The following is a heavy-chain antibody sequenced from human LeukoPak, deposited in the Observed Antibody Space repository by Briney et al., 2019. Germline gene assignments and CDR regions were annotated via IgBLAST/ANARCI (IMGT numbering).Heavy chain of an antibody. CDR1: GGSFSGYY. CDR2: INHSGST. J-gene: IGHJ4*02. V-gene: IGHV4-34*01. CDR3: ARLHPTVTGFDY. D-gene: IGHD4-11*01. Sequence: SSETLSLTCAVYGGSFSGYYWSWIRQPPGKGLEWIGEINHSGSTNYNPSLKSRVTISVDTSKNQFSLKLSSVTAADTAVYYCARLHPTVTGFDYWGQGTLVTVSS.